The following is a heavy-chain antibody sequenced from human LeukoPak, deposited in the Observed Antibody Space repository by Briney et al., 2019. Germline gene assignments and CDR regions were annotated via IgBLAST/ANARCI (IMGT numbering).Heavy chain of an antibody. CDR2: IYSGGST. J-gene: IGHJ6*02. V-gene: IGHV3-53*04. CDR1: GFTVSSNY. Sequence: LAGGSLRLSCAASGFTVSSNYMSWVSQAPGKGLEWVSFIYSGGSTYYADSVKGRFTISRHNSKNTLYLQMNSLRAEDTAVYYCARGGPSYYYYYGMDVWGQGTTVTVSS. CDR3: ARGGPSYYYYYGMDV.